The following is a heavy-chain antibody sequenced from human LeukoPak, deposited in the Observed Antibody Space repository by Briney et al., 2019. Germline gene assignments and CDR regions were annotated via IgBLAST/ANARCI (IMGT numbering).Heavy chain of an antibody. D-gene: IGHD3-3*01. CDR2: IIPIFSTA. V-gene: IGHV1-69*05. CDR3: ATAPRGFFGVAEFRGFDP. J-gene: IGHJ5*02. CDR1: GGTFSSYA. Sequence: GSSVKVSCKASGGTFSSYAISWVRQAPGQGLEWMGRIIPIFSTANYAQKFQGGVTITTDESTSTAYMELSSLRSEDTAVYYCATAPRGFFGVAEFRGFDPWGQGTLVTVSS.